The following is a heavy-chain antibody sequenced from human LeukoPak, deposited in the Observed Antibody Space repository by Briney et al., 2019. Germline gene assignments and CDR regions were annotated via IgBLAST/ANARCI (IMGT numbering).Heavy chain of an antibody. CDR3: ARHGAAFSSGWYVAY. Sequence: SETLSLTCTVSSGSISSYYWSWIRQPPGKGLEWIGYIYYSGSTNYNPSLKSRVTISVDTSKNQFSLKLSSVTAADTAVYYCARHGAAFSSGWYVAYWGQGTLVTVSS. CDR2: IYYSGST. J-gene: IGHJ4*02. CDR1: SGSISSYY. V-gene: IGHV4-59*01. D-gene: IGHD6-19*01.